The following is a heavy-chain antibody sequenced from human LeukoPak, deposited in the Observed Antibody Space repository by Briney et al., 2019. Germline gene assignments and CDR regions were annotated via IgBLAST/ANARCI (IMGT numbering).Heavy chain of an antibody. CDR2: ISAYNGNT. CDR3: ARAKEGLYSSSSSDDY. Sequence: ASVKVSCKASGYTFTSYGISWVRQAPGRGLEWMGWISAYNGNTNYAQKLQGRVTMTTDTSTSTAYMELRSLRSDDTAVYYCARAKEGLYSSSSSDDYWGQGTLVTVSS. CDR1: GYTFTSYG. D-gene: IGHD6-6*01. J-gene: IGHJ4*02. V-gene: IGHV1-18*01.